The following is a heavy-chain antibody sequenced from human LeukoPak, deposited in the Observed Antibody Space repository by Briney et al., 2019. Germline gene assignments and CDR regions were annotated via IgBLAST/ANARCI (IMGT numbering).Heavy chain of an antibody. D-gene: IGHD1-14*01. CDR2: MGTSSSTI. CDR1: DFTLGAYG. Sequence: GGSLRLSCAASDFTLGAYGMNWVRQAPGKGLEWLSYMGTSSSTIYYADSVKGRFTISRDTTKTSLYLHMNSLRVEDTAVYYCAREGDTFGIFDYWGQGAQVTVSS. V-gene: IGHV3-48*04. CDR3: AREGDTFGIFDY. J-gene: IGHJ4*02.